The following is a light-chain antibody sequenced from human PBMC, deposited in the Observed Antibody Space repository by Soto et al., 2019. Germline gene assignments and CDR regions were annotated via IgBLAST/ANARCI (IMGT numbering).Light chain of an antibody. Sequence: QSVLTQPRSVSGSPGQSVTISCTGTSSDVGGYNYVSWYQQHPGKVPKLMIYDVDKRPSGVPDRFSGSKSGNTASLTISGLQADDEADYYCCSYAGSYTEVFGGGTKVTVL. CDR3: CSYAGSYTEV. J-gene: IGLJ2*01. V-gene: IGLV2-11*01. CDR2: DVD. CDR1: SSDVGGYNY.